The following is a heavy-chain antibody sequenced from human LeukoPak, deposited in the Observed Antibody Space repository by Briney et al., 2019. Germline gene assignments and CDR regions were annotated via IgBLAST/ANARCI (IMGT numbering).Heavy chain of an antibody. J-gene: IGHJ4*02. V-gene: IGHV4-30-4*01. CDR3: AGRLAYCGGDCSQDY. CDR2: IYYSGST. CDR1: GGSISSGDYY. Sequence: SQTLSLTCTVSGGSISSGDYYWSWIRQPPGKGLEWIGYIYYSGSTYYNPSLKGRVTISVDTSKNQFSLKLSSVTAADTAVYYCAGRLAYCGGDCSQDYWGQGTLVTVSS. D-gene: IGHD2-21*02.